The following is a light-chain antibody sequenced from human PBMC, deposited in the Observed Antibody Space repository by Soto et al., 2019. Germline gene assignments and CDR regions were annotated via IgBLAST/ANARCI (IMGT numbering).Light chain of an antibody. CDR1: QRISSY. Sequence: DIQMTHSPSSLSASVGDRCTSTCRASQRISSYLNWYQQKPGKAPKLLIYAASSLQSGVTSRSSGSGSGTDFTLTISSLQPEDFATYYCQQSYSNPSIHFGQGTRPEIK. CDR2: AAS. J-gene: IGKJ5*01. V-gene: IGKV1-39*01. CDR3: QQSYSNPSIH.